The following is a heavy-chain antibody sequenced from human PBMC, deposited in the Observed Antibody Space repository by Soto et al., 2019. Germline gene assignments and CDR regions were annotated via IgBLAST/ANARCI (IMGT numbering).Heavy chain of an antibody. J-gene: IGHJ4*02. CDR2: IYTSGST. D-gene: IGHD6-13*01. CDR3: ARGPPQTKYSSSWDYFDY. V-gene: IGHV4-4*07. CDR1: GGSISSYY. Sequence: SETLSLTCTVSGGSISSYYWSWIRQPPGKGLEWIGRIYTSGSTNYNPSLKSRVTMSVDTSKNQLSLKLSSVTAADTAAYYCARGPPQTKYSSSWDYFDYWGQGTLVTVSS.